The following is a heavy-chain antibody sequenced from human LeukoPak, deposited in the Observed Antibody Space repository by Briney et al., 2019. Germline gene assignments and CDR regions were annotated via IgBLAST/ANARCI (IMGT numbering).Heavy chain of an antibody. CDR2: INWNGGST. V-gene: IGHV3-20*04. J-gene: IGHJ4*02. D-gene: IGHD6-19*01. CDR3: ARGDSSGWYFDQ. Sequence: GGSLRLSCAASGSTFDAYGMSGVRQAPGKGLEGGSGINWNGGSTGYGDSVRGRFTISRDNAKNSLYLQMNSLRAEDTALYYCARGDSSGWYFDQWGQGILVTVSS. CDR1: GSTFDAYG.